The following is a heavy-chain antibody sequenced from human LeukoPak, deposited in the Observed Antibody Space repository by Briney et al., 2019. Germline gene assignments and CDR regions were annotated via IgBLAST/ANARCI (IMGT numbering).Heavy chain of an antibody. J-gene: IGHJ4*02. V-gene: IGHV3-23*01. D-gene: IGHD3-22*01. CDR1: GFTFSTYW. Sequence: GGSLRLSCAASGFTFSTYWMNWYRQATGKGLEWVSVISGSGSSTYYADSVKGRFTISRDNSKNTLYLQMNSLRAEDTAAYYCAKRGYDSGGYYGYFDYWGQGILVTVSS. CDR3: AKRGYDSGGYYGYFDY. CDR2: ISGSGSST.